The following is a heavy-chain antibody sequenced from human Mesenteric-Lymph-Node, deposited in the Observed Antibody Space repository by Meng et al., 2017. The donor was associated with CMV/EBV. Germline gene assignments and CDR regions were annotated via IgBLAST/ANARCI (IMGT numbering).Heavy chain of an antibody. Sequence: SETLSLTCAVYGGSFSGYYWSWIRQPPGKGLEWIGEINHSGSTNYNPSLKSRVTISVDTSKNQFSLKLSSVTAADTAVYYCARRAPYCTNGVCLPGTWAFDIWGQGTMVTVSS. V-gene: IGHV4-34*01. D-gene: IGHD2-8*01. CDR2: INHSGST. CDR1: GGSFSGYY. CDR3: ARRAPYCTNGVCLPGTWAFDI. J-gene: IGHJ3*02.